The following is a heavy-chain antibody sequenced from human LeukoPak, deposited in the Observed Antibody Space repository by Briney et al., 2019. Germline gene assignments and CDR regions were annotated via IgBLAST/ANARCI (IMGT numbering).Heavy chain of an antibody. Sequence: ASVKVSCKASGYTFTSYGITWVRQAPGQRLEWMGWISAYNGNTMYAQNLQGRVTMTTDTSTSTAYMDLRSLRSDDTAVYYCARGIQVAYYFDYWGQGTLVTVSS. D-gene: IGHD5-18*01. CDR3: ARGIQVAYYFDY. CDR2: ISAYNGNT. CDR1: GYTFTSYG. J-gene: IGHJ4*02. V-gene: IGHV1-18*01.